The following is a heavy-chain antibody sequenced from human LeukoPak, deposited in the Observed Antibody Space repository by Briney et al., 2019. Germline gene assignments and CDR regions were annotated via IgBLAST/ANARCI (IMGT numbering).Heavy chain of an antibody. CDR1: GFTFSSYE. CDR3: ASGHGDYGKD. Sequence: SGGSLRLSCAASGFTFSSYEMNWVRQAPGKGLEWVSSISSSSSYIYYADSVKGRFTISRDNAKNSLYLQMNSLRAEDTAVYYCASGHGDYGKDWGQGTLVTVSS. CDR2: ISSSSSYI. J-gene: IGHJ4*02. V-gene: IGHV3-21*01. D-gene: IGHD4-17*01.